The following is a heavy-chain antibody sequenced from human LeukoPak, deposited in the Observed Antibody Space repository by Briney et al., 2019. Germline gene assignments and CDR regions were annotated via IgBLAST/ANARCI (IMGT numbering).Heavy chain of an antibody. CDR1: GYRFSTYW. D-gene: IGHD3-3*01. CDR3: ARKQGVPGFYLYFDL. Sequence: GESLKISCVGSGYRFSTYWIAWARQMPGKGLEWMGIIHSGDSNTVYSPSFQGQVTISVDKSISTAYLQWSSLKASDTAMYYCARKQGVPGFYLYFDLWGRGTLLTVSS. V-gene: IGHV5-51*01. J-gene: IGHJ2*01. CDR2: IHSGDSNT.